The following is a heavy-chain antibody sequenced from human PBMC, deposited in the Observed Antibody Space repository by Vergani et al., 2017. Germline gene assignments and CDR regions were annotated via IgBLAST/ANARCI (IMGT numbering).Heavy chain of an antibody. CDR1: GFTFSSYA. Sequence: QVQLVESGGGVVQPGRSLRLSCAASGFTFSSYAMHWVRQAPGKGLEWVAVISYDGSNKYYADSVKGRFTISRDNSKNTLYLQMNSLRAEETAVYYCAREIRRYCSSSSCWGPMDFWGKGTMVTVSS. J-gene: IGHJ6*04. D-gene: IGHD2-2*01. CDR2: ISYDGSNK. CDR3: AREIRRYCSSSSCWGPMDF. V-gene: IGHV3-30-3*01.